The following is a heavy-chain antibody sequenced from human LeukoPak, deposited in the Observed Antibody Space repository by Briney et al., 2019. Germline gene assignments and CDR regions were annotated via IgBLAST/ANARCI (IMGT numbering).Heavy chain of an antibody. CDR2: ISYDGSNK. J-gene: IGHJ4*02. V-gene: IGHV3-30*04. D-gene: IGHD1-26*01. CDR1: GFTFNNYA. Sequence: GGSLRLSCAASGFTFNNYALHWVRQAPGKGLEWVAVISYDGSNKYYADSVKGRFTISRDNSKNTLYLQVNSLRADDTAVYSCARESGSSYYFDYWGQGTPVTVSS. CDR3: ARESGSSYYFDY.